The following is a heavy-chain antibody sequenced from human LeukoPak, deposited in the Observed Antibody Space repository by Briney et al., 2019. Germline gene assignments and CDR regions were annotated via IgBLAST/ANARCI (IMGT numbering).Heavy chain of an antibody. V-gene: IGHV4-39*01. J-gene: IGHJ3*01. D-gene: IGHD3-9*01. CDR3: VRPDDNSFDF. CDR1: GGSLSSSSYY. CDR2: IYETGST. Sequence: SETLSLTCSVSGGSLSSSSYYWGWIRQPPGRGLEWIGNIYETGSTNYNPSLKSRVTISVDTSKNQFSLKLSSVTAADTAVYYCVRPDDNSFDFWGQGAMVTVSS.